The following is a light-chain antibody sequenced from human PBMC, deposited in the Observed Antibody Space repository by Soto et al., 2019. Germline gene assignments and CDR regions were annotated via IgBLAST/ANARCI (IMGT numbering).Light chain of an antibody. CDR1: SSDVGSYNL. CDR3: CSYAGSSTPNWV. Sequence: QSVLTQPASVSGSPGQSITISCTGTSSDVGSYNLVSWYQQHPGKAPKLMIYEVSKRPSGVSNRFSGSKSGNTASLTISGLQAEDEADYYCCSYAGSSTPNWVFGGGTTLPVL. CDR2: EVS. J-gene: IGLJ3*02. V-gene: IGLV2-23*02.